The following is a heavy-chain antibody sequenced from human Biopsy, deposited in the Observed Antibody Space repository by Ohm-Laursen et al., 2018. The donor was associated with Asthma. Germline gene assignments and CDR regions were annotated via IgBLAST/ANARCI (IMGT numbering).Heavy chain of an antibody. D-gene: IGHD5-12*01. Sequence: SSVTVSCQASGDSFSNSAISWVRQAPGQGLEWMGGLIPVLGTPDHAQLFEGRVTITADESTSTAYMELSSLSSEDTAVYYCARGYSGSDRIVYYYSGLEVWGQGTTVTVSS. J-gene: IGHJ6*02. V-gene: IGHV1-69*01. CDR1: GDSFSNSA. CDR3: ARGYSGSDRIVYYYSGLEV. CDR2: LIPVLGTP.